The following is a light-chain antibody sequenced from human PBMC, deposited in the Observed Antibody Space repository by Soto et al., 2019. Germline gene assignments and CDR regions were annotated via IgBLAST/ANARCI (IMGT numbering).Light chain of an antibody. CDR1: SSDVGGYNY. CDR3: SSYTSTNTLVI. J-gene: IGLJ2*01. CDR2: DVS. Sequence: QSALTQAASVSGSPGQSVTISCTGTSSDVGGYNYVSWYQQHPGKAPKLLIYDVSHRPSVVSSRFSGSKSGNTASLAISGLQAEDEADYYCSSYTSTNTLVIFGGGTKVTVL. V-gene: IGLV2-14*03.